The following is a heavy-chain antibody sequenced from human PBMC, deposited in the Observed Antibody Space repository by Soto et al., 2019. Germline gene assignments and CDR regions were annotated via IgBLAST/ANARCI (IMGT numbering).Heavy chain of an antibody. Sequence: SLRLSCAASGFTFSSYGMHWVRQAPGKGLEWVAVISYDGSNKYYADSVKGRFTISRDNSKNTLYLQMNSLRAEDTAVYYCAREPGSWGSQYYFDYWGQGTLVTVSS. CDR2: ISYDGSNK. D-gene: IGHD3-16*01. CDR1: GFTFSSYG. V-gene: IGHV3-30*03. J-gene: IGHJ4*02. CDR3: AREPGSWGSQYYFDY.